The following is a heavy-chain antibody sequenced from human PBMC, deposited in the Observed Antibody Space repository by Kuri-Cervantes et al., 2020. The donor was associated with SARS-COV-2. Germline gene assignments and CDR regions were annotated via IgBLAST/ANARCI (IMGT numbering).Heavy chain of an antibody. CDR2: INHSGST. V-gene: IGHV4-34*01. CDR3: ARGYGSYFY. J-gene: IGHJ4*02. Sequence: SETLSLTCAVYGGSLSGYYWSWIRQPPGKGLEWIGEINHSGSTNYNPSLTSRVTMSEDTSKNQFSLKLSSVTAADTAVYYCARGYGSYFYWGQGTLVTVSS. D-gene: IGHD1-26*01. CDR1: GGSLSGYY.